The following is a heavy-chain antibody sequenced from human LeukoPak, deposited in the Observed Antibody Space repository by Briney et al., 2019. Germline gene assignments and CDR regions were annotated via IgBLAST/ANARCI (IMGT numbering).Heavy chain of an antibody. V-gene: IGHV3-74*01. J-gene: IGHJ4*02. CDR2: NNSDGSII. D-gene: IGHD1-26*01. CDR3: ARTEYSGSYFDY. CDR1: GFTFSSFW. Sequence: PGGSLRLSCAASGFTFSSFWMHWVRQAPGKGLVWVSRNNSDGSIITYADSVKGRSTISRDNAKNTLYLQMNSLRAEVTAVYYCARTEYSGSYFDYWGQGTLVTVSS.